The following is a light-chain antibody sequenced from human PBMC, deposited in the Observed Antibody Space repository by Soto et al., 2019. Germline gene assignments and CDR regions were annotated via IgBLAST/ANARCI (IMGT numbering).Light chain of an antibody. J-gene: IGKJ4*01. CDR1: QGIRSA. Sequence: AIQVTQSLSSLSASVGDRVTITCRTSQGIRSALAWYQQKPGEAPKLLIYAASTLYGGVPSRFSGSGSGTDFALTITSLQAEDFATYYCQQLRMYPSTFGGGTKVDIK. V-gene: IGKV1-13*02. CDR3: QQLRMYPST. CDR2: AAS.